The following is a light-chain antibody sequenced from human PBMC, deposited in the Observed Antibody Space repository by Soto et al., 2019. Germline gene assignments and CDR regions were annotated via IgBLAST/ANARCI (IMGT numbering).Light chain of an antibody. V-gene: IGKV3-20*01. CDR2: GAS. CDR1: QSVSSS. Sequence: TVMTQSPVTLSVSPGERATLSYTASQSVSSSLAWYQQKPGQAPRLLIFGASRRATGIPDRFSGSGSGTDFTFTISRLDPEDFAVYYCQQYVNSPRTFGQGTKVDI. J-gene: IGKJ1*01. CDR3: QQYVNSPRT.